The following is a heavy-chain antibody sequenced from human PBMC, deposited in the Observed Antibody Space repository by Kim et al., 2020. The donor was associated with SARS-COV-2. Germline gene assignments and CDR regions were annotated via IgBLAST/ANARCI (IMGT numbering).Heavy chain of an antibody. V-gene: IGHV3-30*03. CDR1: GFTFSSYG. D-gene: IGHD2-2*01. CDR3: ATYCSSTSCYSYYYYGMDV. Sequence: GGSLRLSCAASGFTFSSYGMHWVRQAPGKGLEWVAVISYDGSNKYYADSVKGRFTISRDNSKNTLYLQMNSLRAEDTAVYYCATYCSSTSCYSYYYYGMDVWGQGTTVTVSS. J-gene: IGHJ6*02. CDR2: ISYDGSNK.